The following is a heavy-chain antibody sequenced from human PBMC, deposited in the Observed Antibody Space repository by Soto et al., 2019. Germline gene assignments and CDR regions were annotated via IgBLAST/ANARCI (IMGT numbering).Heavy chain of an antibody. J-gene: IGHJ6*02. D-gene: IGHD6-6*01. CDR3: ARERSIGADRLRMDV. CDR2: IYNSGTT. V-gene: IGHV4-31*03. Sequence: QVQLQESGPGLVKPSQTLSLSCTVSGGSISSGGYYWSWIRQRPGKGLEWIGYIYNSGTTYYNPSLKSRVSISIDRSKNQCSLKLSSVTAADTAVYYCARERSIGADRLRMDVWGQGTTVTVSS. CDR1: GGSISSGGYY.